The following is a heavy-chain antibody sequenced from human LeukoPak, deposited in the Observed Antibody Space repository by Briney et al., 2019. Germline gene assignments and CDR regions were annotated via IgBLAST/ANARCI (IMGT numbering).Heavy chain of an antibody. CDR3: ARVEGSGLLNNPFDY. Sequence: GESLKISCKGSGYSFTNYWIGWVRQMPGKGLEWMGIIYPGDSDNRYSPSFQGQVTISADKSISTAYLQWSSLKASDTAMYYCARVEGSGLLNNPFDYWGQGTLVTVSS. CDR1: GYSFTNYW. J-gene: IGHJ4*02. D-gene: IGHD2-15*01. CDR2: IYPGDSDN. V-gene: IGHV5-51*01.